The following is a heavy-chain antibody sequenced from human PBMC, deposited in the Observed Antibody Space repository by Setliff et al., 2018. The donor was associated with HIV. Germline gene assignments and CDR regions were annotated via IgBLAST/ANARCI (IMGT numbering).Heavy chain of an antibody. J-gene: IGHJ5*02. D-gene: IGHD4-17*01. V-gene: IGHV4-34*01. CDR3: ARLWLHYGADIPKFDP. CDR2: INHSGST. CDR1: GGSFSDDS. Sequence: PSETLSLTCAVYGGSFSDDSWNWIRQPPGKGLEWIGEINHSGSTNYNPSLKSRVTISVDTSQNQFSLRLTSLTAADTAVYFCARLWLHYGADIPKFDPWGQGTLVTVSS.